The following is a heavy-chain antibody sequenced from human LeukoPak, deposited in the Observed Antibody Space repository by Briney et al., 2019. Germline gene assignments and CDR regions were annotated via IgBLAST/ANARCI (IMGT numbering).Heavy chain of an antibody. Sequence: PGGSLRLSCAASGFTFNNAWMSWVRQAPGKGLEWVGRIKSKTDGGTTDYAAPVKGRFTISRDDSKNTLFLQMNSLITEETAVYYCTTGGSGKSPGPFDIWGQGAMVTVSS. CDR1: GFTFNNAW. D-gene: IGHD1-26*01. CDR2: IKSKTDGGTT. CDR3: TTGGSGKSPGPFDI. J-gene: IGHJ3*02. V-gene: IGHV3-15*01.